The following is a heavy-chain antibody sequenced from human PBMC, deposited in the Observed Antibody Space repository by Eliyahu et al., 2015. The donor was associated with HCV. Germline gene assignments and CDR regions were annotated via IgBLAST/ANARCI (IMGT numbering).Heavy chain of an antibody. V-gene: IGHV3-9*01. CDR3: VKDIGDV. CDR1: GFTLDDYG. J-gene: IGHJ6*02. Sequence: EEQLVESGGXSVXPGRSLRXXCAASGFTLDDYGMXWVRQAXGKGLEWVSSISWDSGNIGYAQSVKGRFTISRDNARSSLYLQMNRLRPEDTALYYCVKDIGDVWGQGTTVTVSS. CDR2: ISWDSGNI.